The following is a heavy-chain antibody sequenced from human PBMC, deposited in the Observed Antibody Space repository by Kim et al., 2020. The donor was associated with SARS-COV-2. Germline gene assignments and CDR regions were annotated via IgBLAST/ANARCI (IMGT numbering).Heavy chain of an antibody. CDR1: GFTFSSYA. D-gene: IGHD6-13*01. V-gene: IGHV3-23*01. CDR2: ISSSGGST. Sequence: GGSLRLSCAASGFTFSSYAMYWVRQAPGKGLEWVSSISSSGGSTFYADAVKGRFTISRDNSKNTLFLPMNSLRAEDTAEDYCSKNHPSPYSSQAFPLFDS. J-gene: IGHJ5*01. CDR3: SKNHPSPYSSQAFPLFDS.